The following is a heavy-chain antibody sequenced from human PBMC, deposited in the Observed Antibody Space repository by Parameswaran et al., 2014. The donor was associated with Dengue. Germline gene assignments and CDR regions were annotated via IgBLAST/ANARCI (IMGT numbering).Heavy chain of an antibody. J-gene: IGHJ4*02. D-gene: IGHD3-22*01. V-gene: IGHV3-23*01. CDR3: AKDSEYYYDSSGYYFSDY. CDR2: ISGSGGST. CDR1: GFTFSSYA. Sequence: GESLKISCAASGFTFSSYAMSWVRQAPGKGLEWVSAISGSGGSTYYADSVKGRFTISRDNSKNTLYLQMNSLRAEDTAVYYCAKDSEYYYDSSGYYFSDYWGQGTLVTVSS.